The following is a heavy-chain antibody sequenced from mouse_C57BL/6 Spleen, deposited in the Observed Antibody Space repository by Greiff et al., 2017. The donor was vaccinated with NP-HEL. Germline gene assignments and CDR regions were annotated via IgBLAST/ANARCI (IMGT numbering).Heavy chain of an antibody. CDR3: ARDNYYGSSPLWYFDV. Sequence: VQLQQPGAELVMPGASVKLSCKASGYTFTSYWMHWVKQRPGQGLEWIGEIDPSDSYTNYNQKFKGKSTLTVDKSSSTAYMQLSSLTSEDSAVYYCARDNYYGSSPLWYFDVWGTGTTVTVSS. J-gene: IGHJ1*03. V-gene: IGHV1-69*01. CDR1: GYTFTSYW. CDR2: IDPSDSYT. D-gene: IGHD1-1*01.